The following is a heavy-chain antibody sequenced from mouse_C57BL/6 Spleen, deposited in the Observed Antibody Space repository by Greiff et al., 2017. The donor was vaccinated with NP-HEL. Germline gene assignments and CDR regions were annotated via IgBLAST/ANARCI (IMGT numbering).Heavy chain of an antibody. Sequence: EVKLVESGEGLVKPGGSLKLSCAASGFTFSSYAMSWVRQTPEKRLEWVAYISSGGDYIYYADTVKGRFTISRDNARNTLYLQMSSLKSEDTAMYYCTRDNGYYGYYAMDYWGQGTSVTVSS. CDR2: ISSGGDYI. CDR3: TRDNGYYGYYAMDY. D-gene: IGHD2-3*01. V-gene: IGHV5-9-1*02. CDR1: GFTFSSYA. J-gene: IGHJ4*01.